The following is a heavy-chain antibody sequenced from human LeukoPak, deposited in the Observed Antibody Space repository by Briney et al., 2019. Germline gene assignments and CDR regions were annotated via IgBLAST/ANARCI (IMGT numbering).Heavy chain of an antibody. Sequence: GGSLRLSCAASGFNFKNYWMHWVRHAPGKGLEWVSRIINDGSSTTYADSVKGRSTIFRDNAKNTLYLQMNSLRAEDTAVYYCVRDLGGRSGHWGQGTLVTVSS. V-gene: IGHV3-74*01. D-gene: IGHD1-26*01. CDR3: VRDLGGRSGH. J-gene: IGHJ4*02. CDR1: GFNFKNYW. CDR2: IINDGSST.